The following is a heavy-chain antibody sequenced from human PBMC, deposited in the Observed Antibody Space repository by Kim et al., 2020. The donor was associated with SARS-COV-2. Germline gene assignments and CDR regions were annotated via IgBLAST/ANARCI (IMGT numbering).Heavy chain of an antibody. J-gene: IGHJ6*03. V-gene: IGHV3-23*01. CDR3: AKDGSSWSRYYYYYMDV. D-gene: IGHD6-13*01. Sequence: VKGRFTITRDNSKNTLYLQMNSLRAEDTAVYYCAKDGSSWSRYYYYYMDVWGKGTTVTVSS.